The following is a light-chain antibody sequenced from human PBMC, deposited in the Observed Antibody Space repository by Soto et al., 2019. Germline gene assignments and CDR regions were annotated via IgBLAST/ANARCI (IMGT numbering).Light chain of an antibody. CDR2: GAS. CDR3: QQYGRSIPIT. J-gene: IGKJ5*01. CDR1: QSVSGSY. Sequence: EIWLTQSPGTLSLFPGERATLSCWASQSVSGSYLAWYQQNPGQAPRLLIYGASSRATGIPDRFSGSGPGTDFTLTISRLEPEDLAVYYCQQYGRSIPITFGQGTRLEI. V-gene: IGKV3-20*01.